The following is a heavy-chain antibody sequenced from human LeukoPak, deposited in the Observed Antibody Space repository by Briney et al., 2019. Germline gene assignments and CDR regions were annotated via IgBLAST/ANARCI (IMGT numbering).Heavy chain of an antibody. CDR3: ARSNWNHGVDY. J-gene: IGHJ4*02. V-gene: IGHV5-51*01. CDR1: GYSFSSYW. Sequence: GESLKISCKVSGYSFSSYWTGWVRQMPGKGLEWMGIIYPGDSDTRYSPSFQGQVTISADTSISTAYLQWSSLKASDTAMYYCARSNWNHGVDYWGQGSLVTVSS. CDR2: IYPGDSDT. D-gene: IGHD1-1*01.